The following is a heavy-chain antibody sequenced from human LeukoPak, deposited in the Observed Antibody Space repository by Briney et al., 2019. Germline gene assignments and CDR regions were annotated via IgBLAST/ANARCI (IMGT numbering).Heavy chain of an antibody. CDR2: IYYSGST. CDR1: GGSISSSSYY. V-gene: IGHV4-39*07. D-gene: IGHD2-15*01. J-gene: IGHJ4*02. CDR3: NIVVVVAATTEGKTGSFDY. Sequence: PSETLSLTCTVSGGSISSSSYYWGWIRQPPGKGLEWIGSIYYSGSTYYNPSLKSRVTISVDTSKNQFSLKLSSVTAADTAVYYCNIVVVVAATTEGKTGSFDYWGQGTLVTVSS.